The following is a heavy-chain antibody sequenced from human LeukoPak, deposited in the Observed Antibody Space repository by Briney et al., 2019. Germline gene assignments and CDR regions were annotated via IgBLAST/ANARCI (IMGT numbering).Heavy chain of an antibody. V-gene: IGHV3-48*03. CDR2: ISSSVSTI. Sequence: GGSLRLSCAASGFTFSSYEMNWVRQAPGKGLEWVSYISSSVSTIYYADSVKGRFTISRDNAKNSLYLQMNSLRAEDTAVYYCARGGFGMAHGLDYYYYYMDVWGKGTTVTVSS. CDR3: ARGGFGMAHGLDYYYYYMDV. CDR1: GFTFSSYE. J-gene: IGHJ6*03. D-gene: IGHD3-16*01.